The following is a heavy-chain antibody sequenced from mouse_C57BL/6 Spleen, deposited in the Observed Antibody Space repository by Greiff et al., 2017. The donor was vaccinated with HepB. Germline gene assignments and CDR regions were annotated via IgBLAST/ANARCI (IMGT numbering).Heavy chain of an antibody. J-gene: IGHJ3*01. CDR2: ISSGSSTI. V-gene: IGHV5-17*01. CDR3: ARRDYYGSSYWFAY. CDR1: GFTFSDYG. D-gene: IGHD1-1*01. Sequence: EVQGVESGGGLVKPGGSLKLSCAASGFTFSDYGMHWVRQAPEKGLEWVAYISSGSSTIYYADTVKGRFTISRDNAKNTLFLQMTSLRSEDTAMYYCARRDYYGSSYWFAYWGQGTLVTVSA.